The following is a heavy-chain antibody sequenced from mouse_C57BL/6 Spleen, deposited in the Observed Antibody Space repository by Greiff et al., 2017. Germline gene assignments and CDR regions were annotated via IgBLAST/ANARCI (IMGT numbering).Heavy chain of an antibody. CDR1: GYTFTSYW. D-gene: IGHD2-4*01. CDR3: ARWGDYDGGYFDY. CDR2: IYPGSGST. Sequence: QVQLQQPGAELVKPGASVKMSCKASGYTFTSYWITWVKQRPGQGLEWIGDIYPGSGSTNYNEKFKSKASLTVDTSSSTAYMQLSSLTSEDSAVYYCARWGDYDGGYFDYWGQGTTLTVSS. J-gene: IGHJ2*01. V-gene: IGHV1-55*01.